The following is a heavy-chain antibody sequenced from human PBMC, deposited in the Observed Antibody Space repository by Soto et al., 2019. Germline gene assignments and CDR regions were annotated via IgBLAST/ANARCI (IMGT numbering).Heavy chain of an antibody. D-gene: IGHD2-2*01. V-gene: IGHV3-23*01. CDR2: IGTDGNT. CDR3: VRKYPGTRPFDY. Sequence: GGSLRLSCAASGFTFNSYAMNWVRQAPGKGLAWVSAIGTDGNTYYANSVKGRFTISRDNSRTTLYPQMNSLRVEDTALYYCVRKYPGTRPFDYWGQGTLVTVSS. CDR1: GFTFNSYA. J-gene: IGHJ4*01.